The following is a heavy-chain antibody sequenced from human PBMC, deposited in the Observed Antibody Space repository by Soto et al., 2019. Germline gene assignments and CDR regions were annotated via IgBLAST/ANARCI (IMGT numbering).Heavy chain of an antibody. CDR3: ARDRGCSSTSCYYHYYYGMDV. Sequence: GKGLEWVAVISYDGSNKYYADSVKGRFTISRDNSKNTLYLQMNSLRAEDTAVYYCARDRGCSSTSCYYHYYYGMDVWGQGTTVTVSS. V-gene: IGHV3-30-3*01. D-gene: IGHD2-2*01. J-gene: IGHJ6*02. CDR2: ISYDGSNK.